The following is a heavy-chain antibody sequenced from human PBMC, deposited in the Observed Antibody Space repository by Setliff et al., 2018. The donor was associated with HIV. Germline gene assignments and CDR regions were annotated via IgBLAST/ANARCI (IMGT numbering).Heavy chain of an antibody. CDR1: GFTFSNYA. Sequence: PGGSLRLSCAASGFTFSNYAMSWVRQAPGKGLEWVSAITSSGGTTYYADSVKGRFTVSRDNSKNTLYLQLNSLRPGDTAVYYCASARIPTGGTSTSLDYWGQGALVTVSS. CDR2: ITSSGGTT. CDR3: ASARIPTGGTSTSLDY. V-gene: IGHV3-23*01. D-gene: IGHD1-1*01. J-gene: IGHJ4*02.